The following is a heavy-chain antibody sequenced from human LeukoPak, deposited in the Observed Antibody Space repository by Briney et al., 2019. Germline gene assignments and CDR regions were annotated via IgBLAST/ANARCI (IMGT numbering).Heavy chain of an antibody. CDR1: GYTFTSYG. D-gene: IGHD6-13*01. CDR3: AGGLTAAGSTPPGYWFDP. CDR2: ISAYNGNT. Sequence: ASVKVSCKASGYTFTSYGISWVRQAPGQGLEWMGWISAYNGNTNYAQKLQGRVTMTTDTSTSTAYMELRSLRSDDTAVYYCAGGLTAAGSTPPGYWFDPWGQGTLVTVSS. J-gene: IGHJ5*02. V-gene: IGHV1-18*01.